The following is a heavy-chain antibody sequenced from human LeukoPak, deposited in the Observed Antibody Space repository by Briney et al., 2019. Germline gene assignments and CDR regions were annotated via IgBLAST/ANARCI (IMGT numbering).Heavy chain of an antibody. V-gene: IGHV3-74*01. J-gene: IGHJ4*02. Sequence: GGSLRLSCAASGFTFSSYWMHWVRQAPGKGLVWVSRIKTDGSTTRYADSVKGRFTISRDNAKNTLYLQMNTLRAEDTAVYYCARSQSGSYDYWGQGTLVTVPS. CDR3: ARSQSGSYDY. CDR1: GFTFSSYW. D-gene: IGHD1-26*01. CDR2: IKTDGSTT.